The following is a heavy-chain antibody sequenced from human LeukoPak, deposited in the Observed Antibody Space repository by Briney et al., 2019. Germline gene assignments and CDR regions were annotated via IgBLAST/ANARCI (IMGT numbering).Heavy chain of an antibody. J-gene: IGHJ4*02. CDR3: ARVADGKGYPFDY. CDR2: IYYGGST. Sequence: SETLSLTCTVSGGSILSSSYYWGWIRQPPGKGLEWIGSIYYGGSTDYNPSLKSRVIISVDTSKNQFSLKLSSVTAADTAVYYCARVADGKGYPFDYWGQGTLVTVSS. V-gene: IGHV4-39*07. D-gene: IGHD5-18*01. CDR1: GGSILSSSYY.